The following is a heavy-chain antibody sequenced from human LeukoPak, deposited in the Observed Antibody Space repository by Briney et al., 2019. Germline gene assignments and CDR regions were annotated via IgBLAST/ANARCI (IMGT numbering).Heavy chain of an antibody. J-gene: IGHJ4*02. V-gene: IGHV3-48*01. CDR2: VSSGSRTI. D-gene: IGHD1-20*01. CDR1: GFTFSGYS. Sequence: GGSLRLSCAASGFTFSGYSMNWVRRAPGKGLEWVSYVSSGSRTIDYADSVRGRFIISRDNAKNSLYLQMNSLRAEDTAVYYCARESITGHRDFDYWGQGTLVTVSS. CDR3: ARESITGHRDFDY.